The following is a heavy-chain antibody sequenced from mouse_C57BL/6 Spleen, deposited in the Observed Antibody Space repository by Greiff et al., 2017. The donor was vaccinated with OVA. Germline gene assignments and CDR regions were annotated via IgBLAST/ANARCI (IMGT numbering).Heavy chain of an antibody. J-gene: IGHJ2*01. CDR2: INPGSGGT. CDR1: GYAFTNYL. Sequence: VQLQQSGAELVRPGTSVKVSCKASGYAFTNYLIEWVKQRPGQGLEWIGVINPGSGGTNYNEKFKGKATLTADKSSSPAYMPLSSLTSEEAAVYFCARDYYGSSYDYWGQGTTLTVSS. V-gene: IGHV1-54*01. D-gene: IGHD1-1*01. CDR3: ARDYYGSSYDY.